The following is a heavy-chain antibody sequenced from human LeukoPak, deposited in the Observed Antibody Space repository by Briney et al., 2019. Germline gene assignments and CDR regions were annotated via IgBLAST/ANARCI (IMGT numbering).Heavy chain of an antibody. J-gene: IGHJ1*01. CDR2: ISAYNGNT. CDR3: ARGDDYGDYIHLQH. V-gene: IGHV1-18*01. CDR1: GYTCTSYG. Sequence: ASVKVSCKASGYTCTSYGISWVRQAPGQGLEWMGWISAYNGNTNYAQKLQGRVTMTTDTSTSTAYMELRSLRSEDTAVYYCARGDDYGDYIHLQHWGQGTLVTVSS. D-gene: IGHD4-17*01.